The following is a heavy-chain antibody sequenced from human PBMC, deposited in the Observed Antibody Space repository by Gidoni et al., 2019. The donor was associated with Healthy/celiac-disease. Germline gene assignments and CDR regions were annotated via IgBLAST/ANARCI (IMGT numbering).Heavy chain of an antibody. J-gene: IGHJ2*01. D-gene: IGHD6-6*01. Sequence: TVSGGYISSSSYYGGWIRQPPGKGLEWIGSIDYSGSTYYNPSLKSRVTISVDTSKNQFSLKLSSVTAADTAVYYCARGPEYSSSNSPDYWYFDLWGRGTLVTVSS. CDR2: IDYSGST. CDR1: GGYISSSSYY. V-gene: IGHV4-39*01. CDR3: ARGPEYSSSNSPDYWYFDL.